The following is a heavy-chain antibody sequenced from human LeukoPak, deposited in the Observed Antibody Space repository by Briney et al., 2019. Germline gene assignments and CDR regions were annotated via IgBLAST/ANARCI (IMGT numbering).Heavy chain of an antibody. J-gene: IGHJ3*02. D-gene: IGHD2-2*01. Sequence: GGSLRLSCAASGFTFSSYWMNWVRQAPGKGLEWVSYISSSSSTIYYADSVKGRFTISRDNAKNSLYLQMNSLRAEDTAMYYCARDGLDIVVVPAAVNAFDIWGQGTMVTVSS. CDR2: ISSSSSTI. V-gene: IGHV3-48*04. CDR1: GFTFSSYW. CDR3: ARDGLDIVVVPAAVNAFDI.